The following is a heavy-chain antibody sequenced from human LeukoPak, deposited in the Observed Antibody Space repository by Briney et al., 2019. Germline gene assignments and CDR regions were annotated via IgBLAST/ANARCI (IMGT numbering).Heavy chain of an antibody. D-gene: IGHD3-22*01. V-gene: IGHV5-51*01. CDR3: ARSPTPDSSGYYSDY. J-gene: IGHJ4*02. CDR2: IYPGDSDT. Sequence: ASLEISCKGSGYSFTSYWIGWVLQMPGKGLEWMGIIYPGDSDTRYSPSFQGQVTISADKSISTAYLQWSSLKASDTAMYYCARSPTPDSSGYYSDYWGQRTMVAASS. CDR1: GYSFTSYW.